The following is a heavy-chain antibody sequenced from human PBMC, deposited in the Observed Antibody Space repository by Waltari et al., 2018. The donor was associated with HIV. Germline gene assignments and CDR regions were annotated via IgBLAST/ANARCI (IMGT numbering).Heavy chain of an antibody. J-gene: IGHJ6*02. D-gene: IGHD3-10*01. CDR3: ARGGDYYGSGSHHYYYYGMDV. V-gene: IGHV4-4*07. Sequence: QVQLQESGPGLVKPSETLSLTCTVSGGSISSYYWSWIRQPAGKGLEWIGRIYTSGSTNDNPSLKSRVTMSVDTSKNQFSLKLSSVTAADTSVYYCARGGDYYGSGSHHYYYYGMDVWGQGTTVTVSS. CDR1: GGSISSYY. CDR2: IYTSGST.